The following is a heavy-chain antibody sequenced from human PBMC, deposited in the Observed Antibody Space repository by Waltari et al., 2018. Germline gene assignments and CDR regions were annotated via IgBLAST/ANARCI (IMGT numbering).Heavy chain of an antibody. CDR1: GGSISGFY. Sequence: QVQLQESGPSRLKPAETRSRMWTGAGGSISGFYWSGVRQPPGKGLDWIGYIYYTGSNNFKPSLKSRVPMSVDTSTNQFSLKLSSVTAADTAFSYCARGGGADWEWFDPWGQGPLVTVSS. V-gene: IGHV4-59*01. CDR2: IYYTGSN. D-gene: IGHD2-21*02. J-gene: IGHJ5*02. CDR3: ARGGGADWEWFDP.